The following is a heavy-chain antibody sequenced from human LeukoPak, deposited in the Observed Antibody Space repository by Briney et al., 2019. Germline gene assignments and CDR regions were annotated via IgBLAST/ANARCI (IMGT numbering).Heavy chain of an antibody. D-gene: IGHD5-12*01. CDR1: GFTFSSYG. J-gene: IGHJ3*02. CDR3: ARDAIPTRAFDI. Sequence: GGSLRLSCAASGFTFSSYGMHWVRQAPGKGLEWVAVIWYDGSNKYYADSVKGRFTISRDNSKNTLYLQMNSLRAEDTAVYYCARDAIPTRAFDIWGQGTMVTVSS. CDR2: IWYDGSNK. V-gene: IGHV3-33*01.